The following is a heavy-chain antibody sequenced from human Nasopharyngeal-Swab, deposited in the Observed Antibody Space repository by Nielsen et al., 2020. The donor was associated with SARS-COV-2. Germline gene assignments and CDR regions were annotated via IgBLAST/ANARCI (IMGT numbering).Heavy chain of an antibody. CDR2: ISHDGSNK. D-gene: IGHD3-10*01. CDR3: ARIDPLGRAFDI. Sequence: GESLKISCAASGFTFSTYGMHWVRQAPGKGLEWVAVISHDGSNKYYADSVKGRFTISRDNSKNTLYLQMNSLRAEDTAVYYCARIDPLGRAFDIWGQGTMVTVSS. CDR1: GFTFSTYG. J-gene: IGHJ3*02. V-gene: IGHV3-30*03.